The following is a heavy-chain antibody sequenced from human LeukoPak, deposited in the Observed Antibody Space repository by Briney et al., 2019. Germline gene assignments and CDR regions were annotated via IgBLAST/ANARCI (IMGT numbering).Heavy chain of an antibody. CDR3: AREPLNAFDI. V-gene: IGHV3-23*01. J-gene: IGHJ3*02. Sequence: PGGSPRLSCAASGFTFSSYAMSWVRQAPGEGLEWVSAISGSGGSTYYADSVKGRFTISRDNAQNSLYLQMHSLRAEDTAVYYCAREPLNAFDIWGQGTMVTVSS. D-gene: IGHD1-26*01. CDR2: ISGSGGST. CDR1: GFTFSSYA.